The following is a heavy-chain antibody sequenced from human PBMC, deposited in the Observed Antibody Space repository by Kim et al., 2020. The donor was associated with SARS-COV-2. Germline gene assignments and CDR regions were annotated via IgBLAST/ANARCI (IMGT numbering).Heavy chain of an antibody. D-gene: IGHD3-3*01. V-gene: IGHV3-9*01. Sequence: GGSLRLSCAASGFTFDDYAMHWVRQAPGKGLEWVSGISWNSGSIGYADSVKGRFTISRDNAKNSLYLQMNSLRAEDTALYYCATAPGGYYAEFRYWGQGTLVTVSS. CDR2: ISWNSGSI. CDR1: GFTFDDYA. J-gene: IGHJ4*02. CDR3: ATAPGGYYAEFRY.